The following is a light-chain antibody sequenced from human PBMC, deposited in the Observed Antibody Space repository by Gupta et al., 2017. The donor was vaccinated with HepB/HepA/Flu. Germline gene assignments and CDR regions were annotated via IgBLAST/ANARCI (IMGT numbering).Light chain of an antibody. CDR1: QSVLYSSNNKNY. Sequence: DIVMIQSPDSLAVSLGERATINCKSSQSVLYSSNNKNYLAWYQQKPRPPPKLLIYLASTRKSGLSDRFSGSGSGTDIPLTSSRLQAEVAAFYYCQKYYSTSTFGQGTKVEIK. CDR2: LAS. V-gene: IGKV4-1*01. J-gene: IGKJ1*01. CDR3: QKYYSTST.